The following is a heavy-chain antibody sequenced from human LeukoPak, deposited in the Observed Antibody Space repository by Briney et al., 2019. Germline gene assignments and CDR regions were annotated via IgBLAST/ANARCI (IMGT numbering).Heavy chain of an antibody. Sequence: ASVKVSCKASGYTFASYHMHWVRQAPGQGLEWMGIINPRGGSTTYAQRFQGRVTMTGDTSTSTVYMELSSLRSEDTAMYYCARQSRDGSKTRGYYFDYWGQGTLVTVSS. CDR3: ARQSRDGSKTRGYYFDY. V-gene: IGHV1-46*01. CDR2: INPRGGST. J-gene: IGHJ4*02. D-gene: IGHD3-10*01. CDR1: GYTFASYH.